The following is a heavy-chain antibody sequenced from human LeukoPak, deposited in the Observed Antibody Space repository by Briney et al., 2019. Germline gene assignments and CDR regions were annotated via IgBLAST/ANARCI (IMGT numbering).Heavy chain of an antibody. Sequence: PGGSLRLSCAASGFTFSSYSMNWVRQAPGKGLEWVSSISSSSSYIYYADSVKGRFTISRDNAKNSLYLQMNSLRAEDTAVYYCARGSYYYDSSGYYYYWGQGTQVTVSS. CDR2: ISSSSSYI. J-gene: IGHJ4*02. D-gene: IGHD3-22*01. CDR1: GFTFSSYS. CDR3: ARGSYYYDSSGYYYY. V-gene: IGHV3-21*01.